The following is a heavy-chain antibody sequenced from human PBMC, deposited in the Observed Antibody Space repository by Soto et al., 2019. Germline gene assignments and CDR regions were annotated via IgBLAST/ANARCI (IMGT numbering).Heavy chain of an antibody. V-gene: IGHV4-4*02. CDR3: ARSVDP. CDR2: IFYSGTT. Sequence: SETLSLTCAVSGGSISSSNWWSWVRQPPGKGLEWIGYIFYSGTTYYNPSLKSRVTISVDTSKNQFSLKLSSVTAADTAVYYCARSVDPWGQGTLVTVSS. CDR1: GGSISSSNW. J-gene: IGHJ5*02.